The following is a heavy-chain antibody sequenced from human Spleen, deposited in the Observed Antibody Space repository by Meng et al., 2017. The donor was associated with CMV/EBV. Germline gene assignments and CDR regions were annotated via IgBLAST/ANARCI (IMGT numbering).Heavy chain of an antibody. Sequence: GSLRLSCAVYGGSFSGHYWSWIRQPPGKGLEWIGEINHSGSTNYNPSLKSRVTISVDTSKNQFSLRVRFVTAADTAVYYCARDGLDHKSIVVIMDVWGQGTTVTVSS. CDR1: GGSFSGHY. CDR3: ARDGLDHKSIVVIMDV. V-gene: IGHV4-34*01. J-gene: IGHJ6*02. D-gene: IGHD2-15*01. CDR2: INHSGST.